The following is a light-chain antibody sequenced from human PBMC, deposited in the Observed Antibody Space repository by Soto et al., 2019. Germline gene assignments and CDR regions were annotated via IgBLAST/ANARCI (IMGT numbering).Light chain of an antibody. J-gene: IGLJ1*01. CDR2: EVS. CDR1: SSDVGGYSY. Sequence: QSALTQPASVSVSPGQSITISCTGTSSDVGGYSYVSWYQQHPGKAPKLMIYEVSNRPSGVSNRFSGSKSGNTASLTISGLQAEDEADYYCSSYTSSLYVFGTGTKVTVL. CDR3: SSYTSSLYV. V-gene: IGLV2-14*01.